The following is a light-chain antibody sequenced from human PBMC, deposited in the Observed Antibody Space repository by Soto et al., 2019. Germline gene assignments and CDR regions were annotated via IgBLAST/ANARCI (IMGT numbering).Light chain of an antibody. V-gene: IGKV2-28*01. J-gene: IGKJ1*01. CDR3: MQALQIRVE. Sequence: DSVMTQFPLSLSVTPGEPASISCRSSQSLLHSNGYNYLDWYVQKPGQSPQFLIYLGSNRASGVPDRFSGRGSGKDFTLKISRVEAEDVGVYYCMQALQIRVEFGQGTKVEIK. CDR2: LGS. CDR1: QSLLHSNGYNY.